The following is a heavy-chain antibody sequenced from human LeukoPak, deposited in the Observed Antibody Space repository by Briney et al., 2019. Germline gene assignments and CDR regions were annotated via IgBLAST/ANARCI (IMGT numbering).Heavy chain of an antibody. D-gene: IGHD1-26*01. CDR3: ARSFLGDWYFDL. Sequence: SETLSLTCTVSGGSISSYYWSWIRQPPGMGLEGIGCIYYSGSTNYNPSLKSRVTISVDTSKGQFSLRLTSVTAAATAVYYCARSFLGDWYFDLWGRGTLVTVSS. CDR2: IYYSGST. J-gene: IGHJ2*01. CDR1: GGSISSYY. V-gene: IGHV4-59*01.